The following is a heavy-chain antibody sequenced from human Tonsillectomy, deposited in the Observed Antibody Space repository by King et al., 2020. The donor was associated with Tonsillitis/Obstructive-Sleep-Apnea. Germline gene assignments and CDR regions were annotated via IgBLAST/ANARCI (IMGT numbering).Heavy chain of an antibody. J-gene: IGHJ6*03. CDR3: ARDALQFYYDLWSGYYNNYMDV. Sequence: VQLVESGGGVVQPGTSLRLSCAASGFTLSSYAMHWVRQAPGEGLEWVAVISYDGTNNYFADSVKGRFTISRDNSKNTLYLQMNSLKSEDTAVYYGARDALQFYYDLWSGYYNNYMDVWGKGTTVTVSS. V-gene: IGHV3-30*04. D-gene: IGHD3-3*01. CDR1: GFTLSSYA. CDR2: ISYDGTNN.